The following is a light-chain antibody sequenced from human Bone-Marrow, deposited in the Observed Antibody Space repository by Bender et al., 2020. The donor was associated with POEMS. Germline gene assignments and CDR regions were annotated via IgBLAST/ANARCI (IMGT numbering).Light chain of an antibody. CDR2: EVR. Sequence: QSALTQPASVSGSLGQSITISCTGTNSDVGTYNLVSWYQQYSGKAPKLILYEVRKRPSGVSNRFSGSKSGNTASLTISGLRAEDEADYYCSSYMSGNTPIVVFGGGTKLTVL. CDR3: SSYMSGNTPIVV. J-gene: IGLJ2*01. CDR1: NSDVGTYNL. V-gene: IGLV2-14*02.